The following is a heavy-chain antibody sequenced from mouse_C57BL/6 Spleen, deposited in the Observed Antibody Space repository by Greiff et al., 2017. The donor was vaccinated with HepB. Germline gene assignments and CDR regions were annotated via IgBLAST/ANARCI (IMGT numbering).Heavy chain of an antibody. J-gene: IGHJ3*01. V-gene: IGHV1-59*01. D-gene: IGHD3-3*01. CDR3: AREGRGAWFAY. CDR2: IDPSDSYT. CDR1: GYTFTSYW. Sequence: VKLQQPGAELVRPGPSVKLSCKASGYTFTSYWMHWVKQRPGQGLEWIGVIDPSDSYTNYNQKFKGKATLTVDTSSSTAYMQLSSLTSEDSAVYYCAREGRGAWFAYWGQGTLVTVSA.